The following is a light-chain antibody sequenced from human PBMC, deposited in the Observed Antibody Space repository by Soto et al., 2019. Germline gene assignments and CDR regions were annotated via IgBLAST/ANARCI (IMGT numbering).Light chain of an antibody. J-gene: IGLJ2*01. CDR2: DVS. CDR1: SSDVGCYKY. V-gene: IGLV2-14*01. Sequence: QSALTQPASVSGSPGQSITISCTGTSSDVGCYKYVSWYQQHPGKAPKLMIYDVSNRPSGVSNRFSGSKSGNTASLTISGLQAEDEADYYCSSYTSSSTLVVFGGGTKLTVL. CDR3: SSYTSSSTLVV.